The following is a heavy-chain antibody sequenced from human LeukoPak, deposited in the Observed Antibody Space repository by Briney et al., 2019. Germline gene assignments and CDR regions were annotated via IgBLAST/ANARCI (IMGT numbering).Heavy chain of an antibody. J-gene: IGHJ4*02. CDR2: IIPILGIA. CDR3: ARVPPSYYDSSGTLDY. Sequence: GASVKVSCKASGGTFSSYAISWVRQAPGQGLEWMGRIIPILGIANYAQKFQGRVTITADKSTSTAYMELSSLRSEDTAVYYCARVPPSYYDSSGTLDYWGRGTLVTVSS. D-gene: IGHD3-22*01. CDR1: GGTFSSYA. V-gene: IGHV1-69*04.